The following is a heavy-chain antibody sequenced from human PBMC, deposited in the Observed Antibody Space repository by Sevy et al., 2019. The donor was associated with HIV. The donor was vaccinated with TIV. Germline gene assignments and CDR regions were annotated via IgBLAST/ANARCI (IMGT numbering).Heavy chain of an antibody. D-gene: IGHD3-3*01. CDR3: VYYDFWSGSSEYYMDV. CDR1: GFTFTNYW. V-gene: IGHV3-74*01. CDR2: INSDGSIT. J-gene: IGHJ6*03. Sequence: GGSLRLSCAASGFTFTNYWMHWVRQAPGKGLVWVSRINSDGSITTYADSVKGRFTISRDNAKNALYLQMNSLRAEDTAAYYCVYYDFWSGSSEYYMDVWGKGTTVTVSS.